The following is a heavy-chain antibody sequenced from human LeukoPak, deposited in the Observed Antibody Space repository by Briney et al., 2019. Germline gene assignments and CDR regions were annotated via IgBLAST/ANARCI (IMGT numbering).Heavy chain of an antibody. V-gene: IGHV1-8*01. CDR3: ARAVQWGLLPDDAFDI. D-gene: IGHD1-26*01. Sequence: ASVKVSCKASGYTFTSYDINWVRQATGQGLEWMGWMNPNSGNTGYAQKFQGRVTMTRNTSISTAYMELSSLRSEDTAVYYCARAVQWGLLPDDAFDIWGQGTMVTVSS. CDR1: GYTFTSYD. CDR2: MNPNSGNT. J-gene: IGHJ3*02.